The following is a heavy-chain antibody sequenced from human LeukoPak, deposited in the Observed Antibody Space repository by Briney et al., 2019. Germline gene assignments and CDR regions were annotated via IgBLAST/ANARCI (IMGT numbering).Heavy chain of an antibody. Sequence: PSETLSLTCTVSGGSISSYYWSWIRQPAGKGLEWIGRIYTSGTTHYNPSLKSRVTMSVDTSKNQFSLKLSSVTAADTAVYYCARGASIEEQPPLDYWGQGTLVTVSS. D-gene: IGHD6-13*01. CDR2: IYTSGTT. V-gene: IGHV4-4*07. J-gene: IGHJ4*02. CDR3: ARGASIEEQPPLDY. CDR1: GGSISSYY.